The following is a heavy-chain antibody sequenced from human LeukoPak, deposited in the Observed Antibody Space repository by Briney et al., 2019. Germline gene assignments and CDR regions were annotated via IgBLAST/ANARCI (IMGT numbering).Heavy chain of an antibody. D-gene: IGHD3-10*01. CDR3: AEDLGGSGSYYTTFDY. V-gene: IGHV3-23*01. J-gene: IGHJ4*02. CDR2: ISGSGGST. Sequence: PGGSLRLSCAASGLTFSSYAMSWVRQAPGKGLEWVSAISGSGGSTYYADSVKGRFTISRDNSKNTLYLQMNSLRAEDTAVYYCAEDLGGSGSYYTTFDYWGQGTLVTVSS. CDR1: GLTFSSYA.